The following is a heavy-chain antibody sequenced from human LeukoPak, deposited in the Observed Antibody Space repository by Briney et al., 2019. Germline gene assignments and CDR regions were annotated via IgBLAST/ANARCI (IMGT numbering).Heavy chain of an antibody. CDR3: ARDSVVRGVIITFDY. D-gene: IGHD3-10*01. CDR2: ISSSSSTI. V-gene: IGHV3-48*02. CDR1: GFTFSSYS. Sequence: GGSLRLSCAASGFTFSSYSMNWVRQAPGKGLEWVSYISSSSSTIYYADSVKGRFTISRDNAKNSLYLQMNSLRDEDTAVYYCARDSVVRGVIITFDYWGQGTLVTVSS. J-gene: IGHJ4*02.